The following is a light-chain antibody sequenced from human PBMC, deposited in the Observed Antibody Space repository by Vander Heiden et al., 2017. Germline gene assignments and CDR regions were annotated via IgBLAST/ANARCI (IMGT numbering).Light chain of an antibody. CDR2: DAS. CDR1: QDISNY. V-gene: IGKV1-33*01. J-gene: IGKJ3*01. Sequence: DIQMTQSQSSLSASVGDRVTITCQASQDISNYLNWYQQKPGKAPKLLIYDASNLETGVPSRFSGSGSGTDFTFTISSLQPEDIATYYCQQYDNLPLFTFGPGTKVDIK. CDR3: QQYDNLPLFT.